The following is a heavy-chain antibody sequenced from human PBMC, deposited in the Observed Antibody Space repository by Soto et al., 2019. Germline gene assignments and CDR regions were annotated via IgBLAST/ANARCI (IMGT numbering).Heavy chain of an antibody. Sequence: SQTLSLTCAISGDSVSSNSAAWNWIRQSPSRGLEWLGRTYYRSKWYNDYAVSVKSRITINPDTSKNQFSLQLNSVTPEDTAVYYCARDRFELWGKASPLYYYYYMDVWGKGTTVTVSS. CDR1: GDSVSSNSAA. J-gene: IGHJ6*03. CDR2: TYYRSKWYN. CDR3: ARDRFELWGKASPLYYYYYMDV. V-gene: IGHV6-1*01. D-gene: IGHD3-16*01.